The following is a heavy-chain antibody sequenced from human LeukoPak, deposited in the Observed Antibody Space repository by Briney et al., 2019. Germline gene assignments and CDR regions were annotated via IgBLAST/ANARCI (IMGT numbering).Heavy chain of an antibody. Sequence: GGSLRLSCAASGFTFSSYGMHWVRQAPGKGLEWVAVISYDGSNKYYADSVKGRFTISRDNSKNTLYLQMNSLRAEDTAVYYCAKDLGDYYDSSGNYWGQGTLVTVSS. J-gene: IGHJ4*02. V-gene: IGHV3-30*18. CDR3: AKDLGDYYDSSGNY. CDR2: ISYDGSNK. CDR1: GFTFSSYG. D-gene: IGHD3-22*01.